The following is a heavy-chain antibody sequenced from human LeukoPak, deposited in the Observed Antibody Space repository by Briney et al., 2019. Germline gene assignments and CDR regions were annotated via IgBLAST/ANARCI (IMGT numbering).Heavy chain of an antibody. CDR3: AEDAGSSMIVVVGDC. Sequence: PGGSLRLSCAASGFTFSSYGMHWVRQAPGKGLEWVAVIWYDGSNKYYADSVKGRFTISRDNSKNALYLQMNSLRAEDTAVYYCAEDAGSSMIVVVGDCWGQGTLVTVSS. D-gene: IGHD3-22*01. V-gene: IGHV3-33*06. J-gene: IGHJ4*02. CDR1: GFTFSSYG. CDR2: IWYDGSNK.